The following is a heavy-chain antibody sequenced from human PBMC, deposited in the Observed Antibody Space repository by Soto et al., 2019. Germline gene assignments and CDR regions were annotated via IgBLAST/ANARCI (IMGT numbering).Heavy chain of an antibody. CDR1: GFTFSSYA. CDR3: VKARPAGLTGDPLDAFDI. Sequence: GGSLRLSCSASGFTFSSYAMHWVRQAPGKGLEYVSAISSNGGSTYYADSVKDRFTISRDNSKNTLYLQMSSLRAEDTAVYYCVKARPAGLTGDPLDAFDIWGQGTMVTVSS. V-gene: IGHV3-64D*06. CDR2: ISSNGGST. J-gene: IGHJ3*02. D-gene: IGHD7-27*01.